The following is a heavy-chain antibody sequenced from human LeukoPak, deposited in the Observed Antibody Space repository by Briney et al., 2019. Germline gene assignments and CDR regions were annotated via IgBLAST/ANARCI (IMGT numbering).Heavy chain of an antibody. CDR3: ASSYGSGIEYYFDS. V-gene: IGHV3-66*01. J-gene: IGHJ4*02. Sequence: GGSLRLSCAASGFTVSSNYMSWVGQAPGKGLEWVSVIYSGGSTYYADSVKGRFTISRDNSKNTLYLQMNSLRAEDTAVYYCASSYGSGIEYYFDSWGQGTLVTVSS. CDR2: IYSGGST. D-gene: IGHD3-10*01. CDR1: GFTVSSNY.